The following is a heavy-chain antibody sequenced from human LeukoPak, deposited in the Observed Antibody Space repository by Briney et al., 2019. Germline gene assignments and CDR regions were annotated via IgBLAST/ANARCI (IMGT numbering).Heavy chain of an antibody. CDR2: INHSGST. V-gene: IGHV4-34*01. J-gene: IGHJ5*02. Sequence: SETLSLTCAVYGGSFSGYYWSWIRQPPGKGLEWIGEINHSGSTNYNPSLKSRVTISVDTSKNQFSLKLSSVTAADTAVYYCARVLTMVDFWFDPWGQGTLVTVSS. CDR1: GGSFSGYY. D-gene: IGHD3-10*01. CDR3: ARVLTMVDFWFDP.